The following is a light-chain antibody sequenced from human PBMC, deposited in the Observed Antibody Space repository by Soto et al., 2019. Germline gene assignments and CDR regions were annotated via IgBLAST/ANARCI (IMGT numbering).Light chain of an antibody. J-gene: IGKJ1*01. CDR1: QSVSSSY. Sequence: IEFTRPPGTQSLSPGERATLSCRASQSVSSSYLAWYQQKPGQAPRLLIYGASSRATGIPDRFSGSGSGTDFTLTISRLEPEDFAVYYCQQYGSSQLTFGQGTKVDIK. CDR3: QQYGSSQLT. CDR2: GAS. V-gene: IGKV3-20*01.